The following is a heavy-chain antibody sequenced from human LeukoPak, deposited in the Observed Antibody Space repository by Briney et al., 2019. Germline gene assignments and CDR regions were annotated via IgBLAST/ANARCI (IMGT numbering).Heavy chain of an antibody. J-gene: IGHJ4*02. CDR3: ARGNRPTSLVKSY. CDR1: GFTFSDYY. Sequence: GGSPRLSCAASGFTFSDYYMSWIRQAPAKGLEWVSYISSSGSTIYYADSVKGRFTISRDNAKNSLYLQMNSLRAEDTAVYYCARGNRPTSLVKSYWGQGTLVTVSS. CDR2: ISSSGSTI. D-gene: IGHD3-16*01. V-gene: IGHV3-11*01.